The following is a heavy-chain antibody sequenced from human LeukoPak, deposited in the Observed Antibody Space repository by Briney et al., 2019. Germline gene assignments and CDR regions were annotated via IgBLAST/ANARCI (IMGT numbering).Heavy chain of an antibody. J-gene: IGHJ4*02. V-gene: IGHV4-59*01. CDR1: GGSISSYY. D-gene: IGHD6-6*01. Sequence: SETLSLTCTVSGGSISSYYWSWIRQPPGKGLEWIGYIYYSGSTNYNPSLKSRVTISVDTSKNQFSLKLSSVTAADTAVYYCAREKGSKGIAARPGYFDYWGQGTLVTVSS. CDR2: IYYSGST. CDR3: AREKGSKGIAARPGYFDY.